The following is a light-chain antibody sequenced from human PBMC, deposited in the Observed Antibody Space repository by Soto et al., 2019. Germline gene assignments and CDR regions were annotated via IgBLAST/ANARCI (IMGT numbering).Light chain of an antibody. CDR3: QQYNSYSIT. V-gene: IGKV1-5*03. Sequence: DIQMTQSPSTLSASVGDRVTITCRASQSISTWLAWYQQKPGKDPNLLIYKASSLESGVPSRFSGSGSGTEFTLTISSLQPDDFATYYCQQYNSYSITFGQGTRLEIK. CDR1: QSISTW. J-gene: IGKJ5*01. CDR2: KAS.